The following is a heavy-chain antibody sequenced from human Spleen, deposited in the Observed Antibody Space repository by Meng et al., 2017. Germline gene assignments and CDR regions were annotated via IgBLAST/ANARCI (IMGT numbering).Heavy chain of an antibody. D-gene: IGHD3-22*01. CDR2: IYSGGNT. Sequence: GGSLRLSCAASGFSVSHNYMSWVRQAPGKGREWVSVIYSGGNTYYADSVKGRFTISRDNSKSTLHLHMNSLRAEDTAVYYCAKANSGFYFSTDYWGQGNLVTVSS. CDR3: AKANSGFYFSTDY. J-gene: IGHJ4*02. V-gene: IGHV3-53*01. CDR1: GFSVSHNY.